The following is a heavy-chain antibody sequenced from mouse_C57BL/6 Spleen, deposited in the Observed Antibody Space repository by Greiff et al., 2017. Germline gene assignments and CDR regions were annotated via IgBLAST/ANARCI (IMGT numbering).Heavy chain of an antibody. CDR3: ARRQLGFAY. D-gene: IGHD4-1*02. V-gene: IGHV5-6*02. CDR2: ISSGGSYT. Sequence: DVMLVESGGDLVKPGGSLKLSCAASGFTFSSYGMSWVRQTPDKRLEWVATISSGGSYTYYPDSVKGRFTISRDNAKNTLYLQMSSLKSEDTAMYYCARRQLGFAYWGQGTLVTVSA. J-gene: IGHJ3*01. CDR1: GFTFSSYG.